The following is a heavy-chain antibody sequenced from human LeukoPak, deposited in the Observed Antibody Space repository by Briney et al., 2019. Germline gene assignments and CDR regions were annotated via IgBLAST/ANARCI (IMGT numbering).Heavy chain of an antibody. CDR3: ARDRDFGSGYLFDY. V-gene: IGHV3-7*01. J-gene: IGHJ4*02. CDR2: IKQDGSEK. Sequence: GGTLRLSCAASGFTFSSYWMSWVRQAPGKGLEWVANIKQDGSEKYYVHSVKGRFTISRDNAKNSLYLQMNSLSAEDTAVYYCARDRDFGSGYLFDYWGQGTLVTVSS. D-gene: IGHD3-3*01. CDR1: GFTFSSYW.